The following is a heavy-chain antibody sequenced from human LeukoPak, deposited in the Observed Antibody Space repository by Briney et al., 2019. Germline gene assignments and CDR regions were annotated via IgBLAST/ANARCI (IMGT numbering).Heavy chain of an antibody. CDR1: GFIFSNSW. CDR2: INQDGSET. D-gene: IGHD6-13*01. Sequence: GGSLRLSCAVSGFIFSNSWMNWVRQAPGKGLEWVASINQDGSETNYEASVKGRFTISRDNSINSLSLQMNSLRVEETAVYYCARDRPIVTAGLEGYYNYGMDVWGQGTAATVSS. J-gene: IGHJ6*02. V-gene: IGHV3-7*03. CDR3: ARDRPIVTAGLEGYYNYGMDV.